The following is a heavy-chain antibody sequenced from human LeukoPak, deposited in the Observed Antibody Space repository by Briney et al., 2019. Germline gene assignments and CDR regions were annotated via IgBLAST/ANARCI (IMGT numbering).Heavy chain of an antibody. J-gene: IGHJ6*02. CDR1: GLTFRSYA. CDR3: ARDLDGMDV. V-gene: IGHV3-30-3*01. Sequence: GGSLRLSYAASGLTFRSYAMHWVRQAPGMGLEWVAVISYDGSNKFYADSVKGRFTISRDNSKNTLYLQMNSLRAEDTAVYYCARDLDGMDVWGQGTTVTVSS. CDR2: ISYDGSNK.